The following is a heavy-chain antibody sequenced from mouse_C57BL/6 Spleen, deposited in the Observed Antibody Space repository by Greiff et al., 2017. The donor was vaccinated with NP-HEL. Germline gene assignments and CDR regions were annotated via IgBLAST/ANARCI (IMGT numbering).Heavy chain of an antibody. V-gene: IGHV5-4*01. CDR2: ISDGGSYT. Sequence: EVQVVESGGGLVKPGGSLKLSCAASGFTFSSYAMSWVRQTPEKRLEWVATISDGGSYTYYPDNVKGRFTISRDNAKNNLYLQMSHLKSEDTAMYYCARTAQASYAMDYWGQGTSVTVSS. J-gene: IGHJ4*01. D-gene: IGHD3-2*02. CDR1: GFTFSSYA. CDR3: ARTAQASYAMDY.